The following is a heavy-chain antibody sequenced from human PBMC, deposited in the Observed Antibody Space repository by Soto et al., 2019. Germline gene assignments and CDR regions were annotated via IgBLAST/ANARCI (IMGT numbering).Heavy chain of an antibody. CDR3: VLEGFRRTGCYSLDL. V-gene: IGHV3-73*01. J-gene: IGHJ5*02. D-gene: IGHD2-2*01. Sequence: EAQLVQSGGGLVQPGGSLQLSCAASGFTFGGSPVHWVRQASGKGLEWVGRIRSDSASSAIAYAASVRGRCTLSRDDSKNTAYLQVNSLEGEDTALYYCVLEGFRRTGCYSLDLWGQGTLVTVSS. CDR1: GFTFGGSP. CDR2: IRSDSASSAI.